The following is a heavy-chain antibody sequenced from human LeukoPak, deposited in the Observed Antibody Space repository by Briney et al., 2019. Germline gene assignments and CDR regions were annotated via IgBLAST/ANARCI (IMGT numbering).Heavy chain of an antibody. CDR1: GFTFTDYW. V-gene: IGHV3-7*01. J-gene: IGHJ4*02. CDR2: IKQDGSEK. Sequence: TGGSLRLSCAASGFTFTDYWMSWLRQAPGKGLEWVANIKQDGSEKFYLDSVKGRFTISRDNAKNSLSLQMNSLRAEDTAIYYCARDGDTSGYSDWGQGTLVTVSS. CDR3: ARDGDTSGYSD. D-gene: IGHD3-22*01.